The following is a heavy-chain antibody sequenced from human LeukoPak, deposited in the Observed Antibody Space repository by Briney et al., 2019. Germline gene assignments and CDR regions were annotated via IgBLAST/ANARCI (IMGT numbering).Heavy chain of an antibody. V-gene: IGHV4-59*01. CDR3: AKVNYDFWADWYFDL. D-gene: IGHD3-3*01. Sequence: SETLSLTCTVSGGSISSYYWSWIRQPPGKGLEWIGYIYHSGSTNYNPSLKSRVTISVDTSKNQFSLKLSSVTAADTAVYYCAKVNYDFWADWYFDLWGRGTLVTVSS. CDR2: IYHSGST. J-gene: IGHJ2*01. CDR1: GGSISSYY.